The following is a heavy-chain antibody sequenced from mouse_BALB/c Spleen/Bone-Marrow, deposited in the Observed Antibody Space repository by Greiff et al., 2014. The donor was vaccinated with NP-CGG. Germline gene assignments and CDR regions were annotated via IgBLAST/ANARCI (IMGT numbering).Heavy chain of an antibody. CDR1: GFNIQDTY. CDR2: IDPANGNT. Sequence: VQLKESGAELVKPGASVKLSCTASGFNIQDTYMHWVKQRPEQGLEWIGRIDPANGNTKYDPKFQGKATITADTSSNTAYLQLSSLTSEDTAVYYWAKYYYGSSLFAYWGQGTLVTVSA. V-gene: IGHV14-3*02. D-gene: IGHD1-1*01. J-gene: IGHJ3*01. CDR3: AKYYYGSSLFAY.